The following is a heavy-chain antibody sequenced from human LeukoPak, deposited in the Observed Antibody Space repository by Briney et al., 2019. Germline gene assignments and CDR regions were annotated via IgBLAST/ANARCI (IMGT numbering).Heavy chain of an antibody. J-gene: IGHJ3*01. D-gene: IGHD1-1*01. CDR3: AKDKGPTGVNTFDF. CDR1: GFTFDDYA. Sequence: PGRSLRLSCAASGFTFDDYAMHWVRQPPGKGLEWVSGINWNSGSIGYADSVKGRFTISRDNAKNSLYLQMNSLRTEDMALYYCAKDKGPTGVNTFDFWGQGTMVTVSS. CDR2: INWNSGSI. V-gene: IGHV3-9*03.